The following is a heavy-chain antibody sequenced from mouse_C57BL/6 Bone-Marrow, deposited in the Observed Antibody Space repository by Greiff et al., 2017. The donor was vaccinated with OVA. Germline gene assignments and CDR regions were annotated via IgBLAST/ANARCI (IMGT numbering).Heavy chain of an antibody. CDR3: AREGSPYFDV. D-gene: IGHD3-3*01. J-gene: IGHJ1*03. CDR2: INPNNGGT. V-gene: IGHV1-26*01. Sequence: VQLKQSGPELVKPGASVKISCKASGYTFTDYYMNWVKQSHGKSLEWIGDINPNNGGTSYNQKFKGKATLTVDKSSSTAYMELRSLTSEDSAVYYCAREGSPYFDVWGTGTTVTVSS. CDR1: GYTFTDYY.